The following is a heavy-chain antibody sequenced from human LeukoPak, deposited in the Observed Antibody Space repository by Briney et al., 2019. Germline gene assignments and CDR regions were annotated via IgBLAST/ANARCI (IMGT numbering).Heavy chain of an antibody. Sequence: ASVKVSCKASGYTFTGYYMHWVRQAPGQGVEWMGWINPNSGGTNYAQKFQGRVTMTRDTSISTAYMELSRLRSDDTAVYYCARSREYSQPFGPWGQGTLVTVSS. CDR3: ARSREYSQPFGP. V-gene: IGHV1-2*02. D-gene: IGHD2-2*01. J-gene: IGHJ5*02. CDR2: INPNSGGT. CDR1: GYTFTGYY.